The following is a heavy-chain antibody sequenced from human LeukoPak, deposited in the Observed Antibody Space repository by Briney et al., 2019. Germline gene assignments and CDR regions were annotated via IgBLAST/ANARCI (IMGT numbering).Heavy chain of an antibody. CDR3: ARESLNSGPYFSRRKYYDYYELDV. CDR2: INDSGTA. CDR1: GGSLRSSF. Sequence: SETLSLTCAVSGGSLRSSFWSWIRQAPGKGLEWVGEINDSGTANYNPSLESRVTISLDTSKKEFSLRLTSVSAADTAVYFCARESLNSGPYFSRRKYYDYYELDVWGQGTTVTVSS. V-gene: IGHV4-34*01. J-gene: IGHJ6*02. D-gene: IGHD1-26*01.